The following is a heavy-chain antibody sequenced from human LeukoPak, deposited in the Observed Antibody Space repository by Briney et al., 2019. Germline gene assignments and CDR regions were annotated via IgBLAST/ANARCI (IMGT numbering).Heavy chain of an antibody. CDR3: ARDPTTVTKGFDV. Sequence: SETLSLTCTVSGGSISGYYWSWIRQPPGKGLEWIGYISSIGSTNYNPSLKSRVTITVDTSKKQFSLKMTSVTAADTAVYYCARDPTTVTKGFDVWGQGTMVTVSS. CDR1: GGSISGYY. D-gene: IGHD4-17*01. CDR2: ISSIGST. V-gene: IGHV4-59*01. J-gene: IGHJ3*01.